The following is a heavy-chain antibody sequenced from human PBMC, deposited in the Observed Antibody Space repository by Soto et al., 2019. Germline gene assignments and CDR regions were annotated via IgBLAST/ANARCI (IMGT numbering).Heavy chain of an antibody. Sequence: GGSLRLSCAASGFTFSSYGMHWVRQAPGKGLEWVAVIWYDGSNKYYADSVKGRFTISRDNSKNTLYLQMNSLRAEDTAVYYCARERAVRSPITMPQSDDYWGQGTLVTVYS. CDR1: GFTFSSYG. D-gene: IGHD3-3*01. CDR3: ARERAVRSPITMPQSDDY. CDR2: IWYDGSNK. J-gene: IGHJ4*02. V-gene: IGHV3-33*01.